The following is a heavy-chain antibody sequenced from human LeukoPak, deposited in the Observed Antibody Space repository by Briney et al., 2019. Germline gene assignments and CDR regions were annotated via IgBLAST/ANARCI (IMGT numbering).Heavy chain of an antibody. V-gene: IGHV3-7*01. D-gene: IGHD5-12*01. Sequence: PSETLSLTCTVSGRSISSYYLSWVRQAPGKGLEWVASINQDESAKYYVDSVKGRFTISRDNAKNSLYLQMNSLKAEDTAVYYCARVSGYSGFYAGDYWGQGTLVTVSS. CDR1: GRSISSYY. CDR2: INQDESAK. J-gene: IGHJ4*02. CDR3: ARVSGYSGFYAGDY.